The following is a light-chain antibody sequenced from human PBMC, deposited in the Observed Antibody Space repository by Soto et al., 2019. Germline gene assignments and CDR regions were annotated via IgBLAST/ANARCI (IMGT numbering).Light chain of an antibody. CDR3: QQYYSTPLT. Sequence: DIVMTQSPDSMAVSLGGRATINCKSSQSVLYSSNNKDYLAWYQQKPGQPPKLLIYWASTRASGVPDRFSGSGSVTDFTLTISSLQAEDVAVYYCQQYYSTPLTFGGGTKVEIK. CDR2: WAS. J-gene: IGKJ4*01. V-gene: IGKV4-1*01. CDR1: QSVLYSSNNKDY.